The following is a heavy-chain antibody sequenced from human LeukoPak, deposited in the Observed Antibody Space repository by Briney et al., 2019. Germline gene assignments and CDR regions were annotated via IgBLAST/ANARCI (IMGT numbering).Heavy chain of an antibody. D-gene: IGHD3-10*01. V-gene: IGHV4-59*01. Sequence: PSETLSPTCTVSGGSISSYYWSWIRQPPGKGLEWIGYIYYSGSTNYNPSLKSRVTISVDTSKNQFSLKLSSVTAADTAVYCCAREVRGGNFDYWGQGTLVTVSS. CDR1: GGSISSYY. CDR2: IYYSGST. CDR3: AREVRGGNFDY. J-gene: IGHJ4*02.